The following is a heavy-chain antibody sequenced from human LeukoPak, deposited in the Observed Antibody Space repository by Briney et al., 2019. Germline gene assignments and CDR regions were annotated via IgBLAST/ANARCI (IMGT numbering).Heavy chain of an antibody. D-gene: IGHD6-13*01. CDR1: GFTFSSYS. CDR3: ARRGTSSSWAHFDY. Sequence: PGGSLRLSCAASGFTFSSYSMNWVRQAPGKGVEWVSYISSSSSTTYYADSVKGRFTISRDNSKNTLYLQMNGLGAEDTAVYYCARRGTSSSWAHFDYWGQGTLVTVSS. J-gene: IGHJ4*02. CDR2: ISSSSSTT. V-gene: IGHV3-48*01.